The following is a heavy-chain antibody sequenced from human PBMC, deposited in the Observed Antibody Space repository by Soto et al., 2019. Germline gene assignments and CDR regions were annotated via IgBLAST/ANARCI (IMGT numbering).Heavy chain of an antibody. CDR2: IKHSGST. CDR1: GGSFSGYY. CDR3: ARERGAVAGPDY. D-gene: IGHD6-19*01. V-gene: IGHV4-34*01. Sequence: QVQLQQWGAGLLKPSETLSLTCAVYGGSFSGYYWSWIRQPPGKGLEWIGEIKHSGSTNCNPSLKSRVTIPVDTPKNQLSLKLSSVTAADTAVYYCARERGAVAGPDYWGQGTLVTVSS. J-gene: IGHJ4*02.